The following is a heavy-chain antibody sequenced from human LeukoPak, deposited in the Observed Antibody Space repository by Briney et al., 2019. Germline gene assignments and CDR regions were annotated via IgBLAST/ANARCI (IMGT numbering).Heavy chain of an antibody. Sequence: GGSLRLSCAASGFTFSSYAMSWVRQAPGKGLEWVSAISGSGGSTYYADSVKGRFTISRDNSKNTPYLQMNSLRAEDTAVYYCAKDIGRRYYDILTGYYDYWGQGTLVTVSS. CDR2: ISGSGGST. D-gene: IGHD3-9*01. J-gene: IGHJ4*02. V-gene: IGHV3-23*01. CDR1: GFTFSSYA. CDR3: AKDIGRRYYDILTGYYDY.